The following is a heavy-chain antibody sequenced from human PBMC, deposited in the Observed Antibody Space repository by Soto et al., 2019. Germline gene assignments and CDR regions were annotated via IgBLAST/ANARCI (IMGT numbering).Heavy chain of an antibody. D-gene: IGHD2-8*01. CDR1: GGSFSGYY. Sequence: SETLSLTCAVYGGSFSGYYWSWIRQPPGKGLEWIGEINHSGSTNYNPSLKSRVTISVDTSKNQFSLKLSSVTAADTAVYYCARVGYCTNGVCPMTTVTTSYYYYGMDVWGQGTTVTVSS. CDR2: INHSGST. J-gene: IGHJ6*02. CDR3: ARVGYCTNGVCPMTTVTTSYYYYGMDV. V-gene: IGHV4-34*01.